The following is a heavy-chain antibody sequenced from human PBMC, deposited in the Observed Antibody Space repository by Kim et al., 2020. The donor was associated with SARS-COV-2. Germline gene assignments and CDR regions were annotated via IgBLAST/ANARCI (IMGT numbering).Heavy chain of an antibody. D-gene: IGHD3-9*01. CDR3: ARVGDDILTGHFDY. V-gene: IGHV1-46*01. J-gene: IGHJ4*02. Sequence: GQKFPGGVTMTRDTSTSTVYMELSSLRSEDTAVYYCARVGDDILTGHFDYWGQGTLVTVSS.